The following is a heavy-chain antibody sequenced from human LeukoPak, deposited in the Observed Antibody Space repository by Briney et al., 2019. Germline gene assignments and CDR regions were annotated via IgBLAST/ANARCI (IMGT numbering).Heavy chain of an antibody. CDR2: IYYSGST. V-gene: IGHV4-59*01. Sequence: SETLSLTCTVSGGSISTYYWNWIRQPPGKGLEWIGYIYYSGSTNYNPSLRSRVTISVDTSKNQFSLKLSSVTAADTAVYYCARDVRGAFDYWGQGTLVTVSS. J-gene: IGHJ4*02. CDR1: GGSISTYY. CDR3: ARDVRGAFDY.